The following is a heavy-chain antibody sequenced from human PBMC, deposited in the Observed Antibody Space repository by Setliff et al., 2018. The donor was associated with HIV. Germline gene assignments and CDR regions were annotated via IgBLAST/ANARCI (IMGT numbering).Heavy chain of an antibody. D-gene: IGHD3-10*01. CDR1: GYTFTNHR. CDR3: ARAVSSLIRGGPLNWYYNIYV. Sequence: ASVKVSCKAPGYTFTNHRIHWVRQDPGQGLEWMGVMKPTGNETIYAHNCQGRLTITSDTYRNLVYMELNSLKSEDSAVYYCARAVSSLIRGGPLNWYYNIYVWGKGSTVTVSS. CDR2: MKPTGNET. V-gene: IGHV1-46*01. J-gene: IGHJ6*03.